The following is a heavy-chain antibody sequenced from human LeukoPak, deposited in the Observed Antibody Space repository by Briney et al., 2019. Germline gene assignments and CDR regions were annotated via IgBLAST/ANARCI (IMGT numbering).Heavy chain of an antibody. Sequence: GGSLRLSCAASRFTFSSYEMNWVRQAPGKGLEWISYISSSGNTIYYADSVKGRFTISRDKSKNTLYLQMNSLRAEDTAVYYCARTQLGFDYWGQGTLVTVSS. CDR3: ARTQLGFDY. CDR2: ISSSGNTI. J-gene: IGHJ4*02. CDR1: RFTFSSYE. D-gene: IGHD3-16*01. V-gene: IGHV3-48*03.